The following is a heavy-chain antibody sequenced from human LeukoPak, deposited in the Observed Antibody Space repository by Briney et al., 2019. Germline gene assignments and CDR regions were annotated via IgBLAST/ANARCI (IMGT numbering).Heavy chain of an antibody. Sequence: GGSLRLSCAACGFTFSSYSMNWVRQAPGKGLAGVSYISSSSSTIYYADSVKGRFTISRDNAKNSLYLQMNSLRAEDTAVYYCATGVLLGSSGYYYWGQGTLVTVSS. CDR2: ISSSSSTI. CDR1: GFTFSSYS. V-gene: IGHV3-48*01. CDR3: ATGVLLGSSGYYY. J-gene: IGHJ4*02. D-gene: IGHD3-22*01.